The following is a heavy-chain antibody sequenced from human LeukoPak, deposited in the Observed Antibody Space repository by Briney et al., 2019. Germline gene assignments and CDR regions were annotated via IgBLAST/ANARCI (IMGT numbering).Heavy chain of an antibody. CDR1: GGSISSSSYY. CDR3: ARLRVGATVYFQH. V-gene: IGHV4-39*01. J-gene: IGHJ1*01. D-gene: IGHD1-26*01. Sequence: SETLSLTCTVSGGSISSSSYYWGWICQPPGKGLEWIGSIYYSGSTYYNPSLKSRVTISVDTSKNQFSLKLSSVTAADTAVYYCARLRVGATVYFQHWGQGTLVTVSS. CDR2: IYYSGST.